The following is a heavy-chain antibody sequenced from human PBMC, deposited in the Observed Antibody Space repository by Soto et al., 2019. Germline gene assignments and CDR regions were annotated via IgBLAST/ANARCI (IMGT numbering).Heavy chain of an antibody. CDR1: GYTFTSYY. J-gene: IGHJ6*02. D-gene: IGHD2-15*01. Sequence: ASVKVSCKASGYTFTSYYMHWVRQAPGQGLERKGIINPSGGSTSYAQKFQGRVTMTRDTSTSTVYIELSSPRSEDTAVYYCARYLIVVVVAATPGYYYGMDVWGQGTTVTVSS. CDR3: ARYLIVVVVAATPGYYYGMDV. V-gene: IGHV1-46*01. CDR2: INPSGGST.